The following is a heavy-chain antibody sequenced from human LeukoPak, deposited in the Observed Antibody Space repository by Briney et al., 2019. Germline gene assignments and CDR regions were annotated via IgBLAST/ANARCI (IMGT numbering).Heavy chain of an antibody. CDR2: ISAYNGNT. Sequence: ASVKVSCKASGYTFTSYAMHWVRQAPGQRLEWMGWISAYNGNTNYAQKLQGRVTMTTDTSTSTAYMELRSLRSDDTAVYYCARDYEGYSYGYGLDYWGQGTLVTVSS. CDR1: GYTFTSYA. V-gene: IGHV1-18*01. J-gene: IGHJ4*02. D-gene: IGHD5-18*01. CDR3: ARDYEGYSYGYGLDY.